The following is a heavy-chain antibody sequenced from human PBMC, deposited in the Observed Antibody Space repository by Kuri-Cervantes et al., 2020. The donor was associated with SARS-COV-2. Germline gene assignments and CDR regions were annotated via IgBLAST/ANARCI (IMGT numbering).Heavy chain of an antibody. D-gene: IGHD1-26*01. CDR2: ISSSSSYI. CDR3: VREGELRAFDI. CDR1: GGSISSSS. V-gene: IGHV3-21*01. J-gene: IGHJ3*02. Sequence: GESLKISCTVSGGSISSSSYYWGWIRQAPGKGLEWVSSISSSSSYIYYADSVKGRFTISRDNAKNSLYLRMNSLRAEDTAVYYCVREGELRAFDIWGQGTMVTVSS.